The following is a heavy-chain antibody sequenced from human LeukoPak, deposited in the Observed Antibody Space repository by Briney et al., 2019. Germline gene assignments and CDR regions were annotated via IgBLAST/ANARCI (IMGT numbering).Heavy chain of an antibody. J-gene: IGHJ5*02. CDR3: ARVPGPNWFDP. CDR2: VYHIGNT. V-gene: IGHV4-30-2*01. Sequence: PSETLSLTCTVSGDSISSAGYYWSWIRQPPGKGLEWIGYVYHIGNTYYNPSLKSRVTISVDRSKTQFSLKLSSVTAADTAVYYCARVPGPNWFDPWGQGTLVTVSS. CDR1: GDSISSAGYY.